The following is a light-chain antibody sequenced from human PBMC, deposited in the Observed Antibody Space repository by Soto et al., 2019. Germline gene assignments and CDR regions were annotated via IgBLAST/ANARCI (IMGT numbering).Light chain of an antibody. V-gene: IGLV2-14*01. CDR1: SSDVGGYNY. CDR2: DVS. Sequence: QTVVTQPASVSGSPGQSITISCTGTSSDVGGYNYVSWYQQHPGKAPKLMIYDVSNRPSGVSNRFSGSKSGNTASLTISGLQAEDEADYYCSSYTRSSTSYVFGTGTKVTVL. CDR3: SSYTRSSTSYV. J-gene: IGLJ1*01.